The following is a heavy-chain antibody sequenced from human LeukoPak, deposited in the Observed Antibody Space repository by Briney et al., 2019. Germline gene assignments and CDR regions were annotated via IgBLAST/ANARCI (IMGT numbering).Heavy chain of an antibody. D-gene: IGHD3-10*01. V-gene: IGHV3-30*14. CDR3: ARGTMLRGYFDL. J-gene: IGHJ2*01. Sequence: GGSLRLSCAASGFTFSSYAMHWVRQAPGKGLEWVAVISYDGSNKYYADSVKGRFTISRDNSKNTLYLQMNSLRAEDTAVYYCARGTMLRGYFDLWGRGTLITVSS. CDR2: ISYDGSNK. CDR1: GFTFSSYA.